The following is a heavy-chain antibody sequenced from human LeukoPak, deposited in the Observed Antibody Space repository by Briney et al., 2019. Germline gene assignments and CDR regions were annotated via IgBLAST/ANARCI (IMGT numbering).Heavy chain of an antibody. Sequence: GASVKVSCKASGYTFTGYYMHWVRQAPGQGLEWMGGIIPIFGTANYAQKFQGRVTITADKSTSTAYMELSSLRSEDTAVYYCARSVVTYYYYYYYMDVWGKGTTVTVSS. CDR3: ARSVVTYYYYYYYMDV. CDR1: GYTFTGYY. CDR2: IIPIFGTA. D-gene: IGHD4-23*01. V-gene: IGHV1-69*06. J-gene: IGHJ6*03.